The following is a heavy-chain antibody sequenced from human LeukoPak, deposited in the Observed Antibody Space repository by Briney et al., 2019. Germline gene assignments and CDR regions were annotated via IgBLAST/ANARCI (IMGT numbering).Heavy chain of an antibody. Sequence: SETLSLTCSVSDDSITMYYWTWIRQPPGKGLEWIGEINHSGSTNYNPSLKSRVTISVDTSKNQFSLKLSSVTAADTAVYYCARDTKNSGQGTLVTVSS. CDR3: ARDTKN. V-gene: IGHV4-34*01. J-gene: IGHJ4*02. D-gene: IGHD1-1*01. CDR2: INHSGST. CDR1: DDSITMYY.